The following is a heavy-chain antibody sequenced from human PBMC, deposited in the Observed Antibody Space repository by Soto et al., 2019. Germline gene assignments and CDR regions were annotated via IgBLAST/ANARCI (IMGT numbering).Heavy chain of an antibody. CDR3: ARELPPDL. CDR2: LWSAGLT. V-gene: IGHV3-53*01. Sequence: LRLSCAASGFTVSSKYMTWVRQAPGKGLEWVSILWSAGLTYYADSVKGRFTISRDNFKNTVYLQMNGLGVEDSGVYFCARELPPDLWGQGTLVTVSS. D-gene: IGHD2-15*01. CDR1: GFTVSSKY. J-gene: IGHJ4*01.